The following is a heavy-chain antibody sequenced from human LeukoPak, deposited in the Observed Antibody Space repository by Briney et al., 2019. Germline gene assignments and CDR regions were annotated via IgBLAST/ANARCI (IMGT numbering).Heavy chain of an antibody. J-gene: IGHJ3*02. CDR2: IYTSGTT. CDR1: GGSISSFY. D-gene: IGHD3-22*01. V-gene: IGHV4-4*07. CDR3: AKSNGYGLIDI. Sequence: SETLSLTCSVSGGSISSFYCNWMRQPAGKGLEWIGRIYTSGTTTYNPSLKSRVTMSVDTSKNQFSLKLNSVTAADTAVYYCAKSNGYGLIDIWGQGTMVTVSS.